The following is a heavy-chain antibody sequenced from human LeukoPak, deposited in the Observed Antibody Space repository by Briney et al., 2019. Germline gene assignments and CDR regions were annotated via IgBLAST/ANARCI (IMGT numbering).Heavy chain of an antibody. D-gene: IGHD3-22*01. CDR2: ISSSGST. CDR3: ARGPYSYDSSGAFDI. CDR1: GDSISSGDYY. Sequence: SETLTLTCTVSGDSISSGDYYWSWIRQPAGKGLEWIGRISSSGSTIYNPSLKSRVTISVDTSKNQFSLKLSSVTAADTAVYFCARGPYSYDSSGAFDIWGQGTMVTVSS. J-gene: IGHJ3*02. V-gene: IGHV4-61*02.